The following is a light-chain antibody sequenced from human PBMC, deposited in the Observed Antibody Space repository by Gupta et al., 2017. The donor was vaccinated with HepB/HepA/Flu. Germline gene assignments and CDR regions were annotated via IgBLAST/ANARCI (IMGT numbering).Light chain of an antibody. V-gene: IGLV1-44*01. CDR2: NNN. CDR1: SSNIGSNT. Sequence: QSVLTQPPSASGPPGQRVTISCSGGSSNIGSNTTTWYQQIPGTAPKLLIHNNNQRPSGVPDRFSDSKSGTSASLAIIGLQAEDEADYYCASWDDSRNAVVFGGGTKLTVL. J-gene: IGLJ2*01. CDR3: ASWDDSRNAVV.